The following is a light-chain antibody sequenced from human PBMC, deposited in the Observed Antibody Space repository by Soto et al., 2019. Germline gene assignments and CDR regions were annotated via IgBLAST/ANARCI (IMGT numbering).Light chain of an antibody. J-gene: IGLJ2*01. CDR3: SSYGGNNNVV. CDR1: ISDIGDYNY. Sequence: QSALTQPPSASGSPGQSVTISCTGTISDIGDYNYVSWFQHHPGKAPKLLIYDVSKRPSGVPDRFSGSKSGNTASLTVSGLQAEDESDYYCSSYGGNNNVVFGGGTQLTVL. V-gene: IGLV2-8*01. CDR2: DVS.